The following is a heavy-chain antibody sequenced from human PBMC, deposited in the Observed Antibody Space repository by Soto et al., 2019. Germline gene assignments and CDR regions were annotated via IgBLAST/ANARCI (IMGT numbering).Heavy chain of an antibody. V-gene: IGHV3-33*01. D-gene: IGHD3-10*01. Sequence: QVQLVESGGGVVQPGRSLRLSCAASGFPFSSSGMHWVRQAPGKGLEWVAVIWYDGTNKYYADSVKGRFTISRDNSKNTLYLQMNSLRAEDTAVYYCARSQLLWFVELRLGPFDYWGRGTLVTVSS. CDR3: ARSQLLWFVELRLGPFDY. J-gene: IGHJ4*02. CDR1: GFPFSSSG. CDR2: IWYDGTNK.